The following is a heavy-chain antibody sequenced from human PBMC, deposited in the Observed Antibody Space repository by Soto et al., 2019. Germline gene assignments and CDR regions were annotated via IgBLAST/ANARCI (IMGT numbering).Heavy chain of an antibody. V-gene: IGHV3-23*01. D-gene: IGHD2-2*01. CDR1: GFTFSTYT. CDR2: ISGSGGSP. CDR3: AKARSSTTNCYVPDY. J-gene: IGHJ4*02. Sequence: EVQLLESGGGLVQPGGSLRLSCVASGFTFSTYTVSWVRQAPGKGLEWVSVISGSGGSPSYADSVQGRFSISRDNPKNTLYLQMNSLRGEDTAMYYCAKARSSTTNCYVPDYWGQGTLVTVSS.